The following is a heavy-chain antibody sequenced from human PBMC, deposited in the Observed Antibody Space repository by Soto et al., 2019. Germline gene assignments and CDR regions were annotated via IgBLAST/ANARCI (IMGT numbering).Heavy chain of an antibody. CDR1: GYTFTSYA. J-gene: IGHJ6*02. Sequence: QVQLVQSGAEVKKPGASVKVSCKASGYTFTSYAMHWVRQAPGQRLEWMGWLNAGNGNTKYSQKFQGRVTITRDTSASTAYMELSSLRSEDTAVYYCARDRTYCSGTLEPYYYGMDVWGQWTTVTVSS. CDR2: LNAGNGNT. CDR3: ARDRTYCSGTLEPYYYGMDV. V-gene: IGHV1-3*01. D-gene: IGHD3-10*01.